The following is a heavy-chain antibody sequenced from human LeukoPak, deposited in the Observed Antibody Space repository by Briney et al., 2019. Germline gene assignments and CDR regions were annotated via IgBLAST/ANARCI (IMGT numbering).Heavy chain of an antibody. CDR1: GFTFSSYG. CDR2: IRYDGSNK. Sequence: GGSLRLSCAASGFTFSSYGMHWVRQAPGKGLEWVAFIRYDGSNKYYADSVKGRFTISRDNSKNTLYLQMNSLRAEDTAVYYCAKDLSGSGYYFMLDYWGQGTLVTVSS. D-gene: IGHD3-22*01. CDR3: AKDLSGSGYYFMLDY. V-gene: IGHV3-30*02. J-gene: IGHJ4*02.